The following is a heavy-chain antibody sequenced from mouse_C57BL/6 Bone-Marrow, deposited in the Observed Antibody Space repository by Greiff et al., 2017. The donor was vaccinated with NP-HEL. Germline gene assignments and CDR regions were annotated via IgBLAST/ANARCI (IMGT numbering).Heavy chain of an antibody. CDR1: GFNIKDDY. D-gene: IGHD1-1*02. J-gene: IGHJ4*01. Sequence: VQLQQSGAELVRPGASVKLSCTASGFNIKDDYMHWVKQRPEQGREWIGWIDPENGDTEYASKFQGKATITADTSSNTAYLQLSSLTSEDTAVYYCTSLWAMDYWGQGTSVTVSS. V-gene: IGHV14-4*01. CDR3: TSLWAMDY. CDR2: IDPENGDT.